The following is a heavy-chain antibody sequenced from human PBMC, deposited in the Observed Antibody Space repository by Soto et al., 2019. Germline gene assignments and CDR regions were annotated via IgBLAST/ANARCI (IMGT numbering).Heavy chain of an antibody. CDR2: ISYDGSSK. V-gene: IGHV3-30*03. CDR3: ARGEHYDILTAYSSG. J-gene: IGHJ4*02. CDR1: IFSLRNYA. D-gene: IGHD3-9*01. Sequence: QVQLVESGGGVAQPGRSLRLSCVASIFSLRNYAMHWVRQAPGKGLEWVAVISYDGSSKYYADSVKGRFTISRDDSKETVYLQMSSLRPEDTAVYYCARGEHYDILTAYSSGWGQGTLVTVSS.